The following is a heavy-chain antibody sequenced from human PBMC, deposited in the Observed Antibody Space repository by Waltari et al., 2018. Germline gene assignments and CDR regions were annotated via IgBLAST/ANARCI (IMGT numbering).Heavy chain of an antibody. V-gene: IGHV1-24*01. CDR3: XTPSSGNYYTXGDYFEY. CDR2: LDPEEGET. Sequence: QVQLVQSGAEVKKPXASVKVSCKVXGYTLXELAMXWVRQAPGKGPEWMGGLDPEEGETSYAXKFQGRVTXTEDXSTXTAXXXLXSLRSEDTXXYYCXTPSSGNYYTXGDYFEYXGQGTLVTVXS. D-gene: IGHD1-26*01. J-gene: IGHJ4*02. CDR1: GYTLXELA.